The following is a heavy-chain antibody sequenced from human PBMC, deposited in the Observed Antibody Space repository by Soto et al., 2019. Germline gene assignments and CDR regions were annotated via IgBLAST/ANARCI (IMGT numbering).Heavy chain of an antibody. Sequence: GGSLRLSCAASGFTLSDYYMSWIRQAPGKGLEWVSYISSSSSYTNYADSVKGRFTISRDNAKNSLHLQMNSLRAEDTAVYYCARDLGTYCSSTSCSMGDYWGQGTLVTVSS. CDR3: ARDLGTYCSSTSCSMGDY. CDR1: GFTLSDYY. V-gene: IGHV3-11*06. CDR2: ISSSSSYT. D-gene: IGHD2-2*01. J-gene: IGHJ4*02.